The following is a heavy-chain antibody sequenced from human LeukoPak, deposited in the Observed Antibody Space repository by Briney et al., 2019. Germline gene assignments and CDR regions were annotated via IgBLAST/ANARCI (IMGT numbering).Heavy chain of an antibody. CDR1: GGSISSYY. J-gene: IGHJ4*02. CDR2: IYYSGST. V-gene: IGHV4-39*07. Sequence: SETLSLTCTVSGGSISSYYWSWIRQPPGKGLEWIGSIYYSGSTYYNPSLKSRVTISVDTSKNQFSLKLSSVTAADTAVYYCATSQRDGYNYVTQYGADYWGQGTLVTVSS. CDR3: ATSQRDGYNYVTQYGADY. D-gene: IGHD5-24*01.